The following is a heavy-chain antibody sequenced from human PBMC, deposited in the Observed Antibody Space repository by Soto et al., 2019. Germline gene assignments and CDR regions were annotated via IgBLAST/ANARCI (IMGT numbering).Heavy chain of an antibody. CDR2: ISSDSSAI. CDR1: GFTFSPYS. V-gene: IGHV3-48*02. D-gene: IGHD5-18*01. CDR3: ARGRLWSFDF. Sequence: PGGSLRLSCVVSGFTFSPYSMTWVRQAPGKGLEWVSYISSDSSAIYYADSVKGRFTIYRDNAKKSLYLQMNSLRDEDTAVYYCARGRLWSFDFWGQGTLVT. J-gene: IGHJ4*02.